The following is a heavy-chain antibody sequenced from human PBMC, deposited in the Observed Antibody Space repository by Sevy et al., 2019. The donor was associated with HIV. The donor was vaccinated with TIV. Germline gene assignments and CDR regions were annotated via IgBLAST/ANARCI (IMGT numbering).Heavy chain of an antibody. CDR2: IYAGGST. CDR3: ATDASDYDSTGYLERDAFDI. Sequence: GGSLRLSCAASGFTVSSNYMSWVRQAPGKGLEWVSVIYAGGSTYYADSVKGRFTISRDNSKNTLYLQMNSLRAEDKAVYYCATDASDYDSTGYLERDAFDIWGQGTMVTVSS. CDR1: GFTVSSNY. V-gene: IGHV3-53*01. D-gene: IGHD3-22*01. J-gene: IGHJ3*02.